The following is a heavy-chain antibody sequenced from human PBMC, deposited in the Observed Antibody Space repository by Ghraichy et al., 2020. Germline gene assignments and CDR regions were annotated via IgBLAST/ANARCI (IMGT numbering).Heavy chain of an antibody. CDR3: ASHAPILRYGMDV. J-gene: IGHJ6*02. CDR2: VDYRGST. CDR1: GGSISSHY. Sequence: SETLSLTCTVSGGSISSHYWSWIRQPPGKGLEWIGYVDYRGSTNYNPSLKSRVTISGDTSKNQFSLKLSSVTAADPAVYYCASHAPILRYGMDVWGPGTTVTVSS. V-gene: IGHV4-59*11.